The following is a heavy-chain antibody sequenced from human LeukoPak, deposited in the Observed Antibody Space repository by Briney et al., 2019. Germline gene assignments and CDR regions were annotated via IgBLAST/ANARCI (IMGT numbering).Heavy chain of an antibody. CDR2: INHSGST. D-gene: IGHD3-16*01. CDR1: GFTFSSYE. J-gene: IGHJ6*03. Sequence: GSLRLSCAASGFTFSSYEMNWIRQPPGKGLEWIGEINHSGSTNYNPSLKSRVTISVDTSKNQFSLKLSSVTAADTAVYYCAREVGQNYYYYYYMDVWGKGTTVTVSS. CDR3: AREVGQNYYYYYYMDV. V-gene: IGHV4-34*01.